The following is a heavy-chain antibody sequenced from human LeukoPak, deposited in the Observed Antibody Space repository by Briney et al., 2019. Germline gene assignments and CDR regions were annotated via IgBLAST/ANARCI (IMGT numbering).Heavy chain of an antibody. CDR3: AGTRRYCSGGSCYNWFDP. D-gene: IGHD2-15*01. J-gene: IGHJ5*02. V-gene: IGHV4-61*02. Sequence: SETQSLTCTVSGNSISSDTYYWTWIRQPAGKGLEWIGRIYASGSTTYNSSLRSRLTISVDTSKNQFSLKLNSVTAADTAVYYCAGTRRYCSGGSCYNWFDPWGQGTLVTVSS. CDR1: GNSISSDTYY. CDR2: IYASGST.